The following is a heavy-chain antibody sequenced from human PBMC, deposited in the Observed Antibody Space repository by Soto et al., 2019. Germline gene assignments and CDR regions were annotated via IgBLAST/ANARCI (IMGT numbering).Heavy chain of an antibody. V-gene: IGHV3-23*01. J-gene: IGHJ4*02. Sequence: EVQLLDSGGRLVQPGASLRLSCAASGFTFSSYAMSWVRQAPGKGLEWVSGISGSGGDTYYADSVKGRFTISRDNSKNTLYLQVNSLRAEDTAVYYCATRNYYDTRGYYYMFYFDYWGQGTLVTVSS. CDR1: GFTFSSYA. CDR2: ISGSGGDT. D-gene: IGHD3-22*01. CDR3: ATRNYYDTRGYYYMFYFDY.